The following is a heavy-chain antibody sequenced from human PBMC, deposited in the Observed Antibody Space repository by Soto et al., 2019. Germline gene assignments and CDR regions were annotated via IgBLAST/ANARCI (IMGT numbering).Heavy chain of an antibody. CDR3: AKEKGTNWFDP. CDR1: GFTFSSYG. J-gene: IGHJ5*02. D-gene: IGHD1-1*01. Sequence: QVQLVESGGGVVQPGRSLRLSCAASGFTFSSYGMHWVRQAPGKGLEWVAVISYDGSNKYYADSVKGRFTISRDNSKNTLYLQMSSLRAEDTAVYYCAKEKGTNWFDPWGQGTLVTVSS. CDR2: ISYDGSNK. V-gene: IGHV3-30*18.